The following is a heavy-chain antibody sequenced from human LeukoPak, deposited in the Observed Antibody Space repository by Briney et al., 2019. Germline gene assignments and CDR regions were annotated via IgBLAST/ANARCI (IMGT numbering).Heavy chain of an antibody. J-gene: IGHJ4*02. Sequence: SGTLSLTCTVSGGSISNVNYYWGWIRQPPGKGLEWIGSISYSGSTYYNPSLKSRVTISIDTSKNQFSLKLSSVTAADTAVYYCARLWSTDCSGGSCPHQPNYWGQGTLVTVSS. CDR1: GGSISNVNYY. V-gene: IGHV4-39*01. CDR3: ARLWSTDCSGGSCPHQPNY. D-gene: IGHD2-15*01. CDR2: ISYSGST.